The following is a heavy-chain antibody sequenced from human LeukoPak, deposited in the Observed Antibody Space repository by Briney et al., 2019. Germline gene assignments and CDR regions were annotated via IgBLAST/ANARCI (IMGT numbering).Heavy chain of an antibody. J-gene: IGHJ4*02. D-gene: IGHD3-10*01. CDR3: ARGGYYGSGCLDY. Sequence: GGSLRLSCAASGFTFSSYWMHWVRHAPGKGLVWVSRINSDGSSTIYADSVKGRFTISRDNAKNTLYLQMNSLRAEDTAVYYCARGGYYGSGCLDYWGQGTLVTVSS. CDR1: GFTFSSYW. V-gene: IGHV3-74*01. CDR2: INSDGSST.